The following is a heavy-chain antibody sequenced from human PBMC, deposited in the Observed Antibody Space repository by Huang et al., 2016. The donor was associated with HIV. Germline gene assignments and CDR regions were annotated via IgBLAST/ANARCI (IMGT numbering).Heavy chain of an antibody. CDR1: GFTFSSYW. CDR2: INGDGSST. J-gene: IGHJ2*01. V-gene: IGHV3-74*01. CDR3: ARGTRLTGLWYFDL. D-gene: IGHD7-27*01. Sequence: EVQLVESGGGLVQPGGSLRLSCAASGFTFSSYWMHWVRQAPGKGLVWGSRINGDGSSTNYADAVKGRFTISRDNAKNTLYVQVNSLRAEDTAVYYCARGTRLTGLWYFDLWGRGTLVIVSS.